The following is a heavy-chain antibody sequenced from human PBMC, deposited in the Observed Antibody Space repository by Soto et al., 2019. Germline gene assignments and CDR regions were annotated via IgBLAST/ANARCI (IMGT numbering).Heavy chain of an antibody. CDR1: GFTFSSYA. D-gene: IGHD3-16*02. Sequence: GGSLRLSCAASGFTFSSYAMSWVRQAPGKGLEWVSGISSSGGSTYYADSVKGRFTISRDNSKNTLFLQMNSLRVEDTAVYYCAAYCYTMTCTHFHGYSWGQGTQVTVSS. J-gene: IGHJ5*02. CDR2: ISSSGGST. V-gene: IGHV3-23*01. CDR3: AAYCYTMTCTHFHGYS.